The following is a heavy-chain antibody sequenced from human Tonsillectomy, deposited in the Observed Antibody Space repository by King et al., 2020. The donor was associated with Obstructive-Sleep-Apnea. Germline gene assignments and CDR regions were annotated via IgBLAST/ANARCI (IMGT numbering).Heavy chain of an antibody. J-gene: IGHJ4*02. V-gene: IGHV4-59*01. CDR1: GGSISSYY. CDR2: ISYSGNT. CDR3: ARDSSIFYYFDY. D-gene: IGHD6-6*01. Sequence: VQLQESGPGLVKPSETLSLTCTVSGGSISSYYWSWIRQPPGKGLEWIGYISYSGNTKYNPSLKSPVTISVDASKNQFSLKLSSVTAADTAVYYCARDSSIFYYFDYWGQGTLVTVSS.